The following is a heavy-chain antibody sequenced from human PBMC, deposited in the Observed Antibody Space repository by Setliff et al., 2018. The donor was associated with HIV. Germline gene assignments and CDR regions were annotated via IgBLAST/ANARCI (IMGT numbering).Heavy chain of an antibody. D-gene: IGHD6-13*01. V-gene: IGHV1-2*02. CDR1: EYTFSDYY. CDR3: ARDPGYKSTWYGVFDI. J-gene: IGHJ3*02. CDR2: INPNSGGT. Sequence: ASAKVSCKASEYTFSDYYMHWVRQAPGQGLEWMGWINPNSGGTNYAQMFQGRVNMTRDTSNGTTYMELSRRRSDDPAVYYCARDPGYKSTWYGVFDIWCQGTMVTVSS.